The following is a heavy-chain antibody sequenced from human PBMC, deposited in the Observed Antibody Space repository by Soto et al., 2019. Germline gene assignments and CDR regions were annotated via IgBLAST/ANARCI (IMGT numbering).Heavy chain of an antibody. J-gene: IGHJ6*02. CDR2: TYYRSKWYN. Sequence: PSQTLSLTCAISGDSVSSNSAAWNWIRQSPSRGLEWLGRTYYRSKWYNDYAVSVKSRITINPDTSKNQFSLQLNSVTPEDTAVYYCAREEYSSGWYSYTLSATQYYYYGMDVWGQGTTVTVSS. D-gene: IGHD6-19*01. V-gene: IGHV6-1*01. CDR3: AREEYSSGWYSYTLSATQYYYYGMDV. CDR1: GDSVSSNSAA.